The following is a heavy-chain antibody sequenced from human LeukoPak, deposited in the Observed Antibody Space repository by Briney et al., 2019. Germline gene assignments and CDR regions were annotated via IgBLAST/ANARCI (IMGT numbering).Heavy chain of an antibody. D-gene: IGHD3-3*01. CDR2: ISVYNGNT. Sequence: ASVKVSCKASGYTFTSYGISWVRQAPGQGLEWMGWISVYNGNTNYAQKLQGRVTMTTDTSTSTAYMELRSLRSYDTAVYYCARAARRLNYYYYGMDVWGQGTTVTVSS. CDR1: GYTFTSYG. V-gene: IGHV1-18*01. CDR3: ARAARRLNYYYYGMDV. J-gene: IGHJ6*02.